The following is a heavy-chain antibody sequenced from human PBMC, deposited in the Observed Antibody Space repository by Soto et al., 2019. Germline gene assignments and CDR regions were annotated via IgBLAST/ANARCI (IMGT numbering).Heavy chain of an antibody. J-gene: IGHJ4*02. CDR1: GFTFSSYW. Sequence: PGGSLRLACAASGFTFSSYWMHWVRQAPGKGLVWVSRINSDGSSTSYADSVKGRFTISRDNAKNTLYLQMNSLRAEDTAVYYCARVVRGGNSDYWGQGTLVTVSS. D-gene: IGHD2-21*02. CDR2: INSDGSST. CDR3: ARVVRGGNSDY. V-gene: IGHV3-74*01.